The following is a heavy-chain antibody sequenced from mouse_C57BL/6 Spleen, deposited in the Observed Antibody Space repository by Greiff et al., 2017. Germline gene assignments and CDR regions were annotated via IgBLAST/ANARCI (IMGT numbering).Heavy chain of an antibody. CDR1: GYSITSGYY. V-gene: IGHV3-6*01. CDR3: AREEDYYDYDVRSYYAMDY. Sequence: EVQLQESGPGLVKPSQSLSLTCSVTGYSITSGYYWNWIRQFPGNKLEWMGYISYDGSNNYNPSLKNRISITRDTSKNQFFLKLNSVTTEDTATYDCAREEDYYDYDVRSYYAMDYWGQGTSVTVSS. D-gene: IGHD2-4*01. CDR2: ISYDGSN. J-gene: IGHJ4*01.